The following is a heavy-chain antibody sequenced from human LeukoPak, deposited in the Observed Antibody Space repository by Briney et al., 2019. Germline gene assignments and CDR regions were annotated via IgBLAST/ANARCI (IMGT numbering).Heavy chain of an antibody. Sequence: GGSLRLSCAASGFXFSSYSINWVRQAPGKGLEWVSSINSYSAYIYYADSLKGRFTISRDNAKSSLFLHMNSLRAEDTAVYYCAREEGYGAFDIWGQGTLVTVSS. V-gene: IGHV3-21*01. D-gene: IGHD2-15*01. CDR3: AREEGYGAFDI. CDR1: GFXFSSYS. CDR2: INSYSAYI. J-gene: IGHJ3*02.